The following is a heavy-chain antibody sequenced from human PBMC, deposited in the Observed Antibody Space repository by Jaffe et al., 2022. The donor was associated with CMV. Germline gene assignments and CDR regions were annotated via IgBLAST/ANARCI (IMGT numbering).Heavy chain of an antibody. Sequence: QVQLVESGGGVVQPGRSLRLSCAASGFTFSSYGMHWVRQAPGKGLEWVAVIWYDGSNKYYADSVKGRFTISRDNSKNTLYLQMNSLRAEDTAVYYCARDRGLLWSLGDVDYWGQGTLVTVSS. V-gene: IGHV3-33*08. CDR2: IWYDGSNK. CDR3: ARDRGLLWSLGDVDY. D-gene: IGHD3-10*01. CDR1: GFTFSSYG. J-gene: IGHJ4*02.